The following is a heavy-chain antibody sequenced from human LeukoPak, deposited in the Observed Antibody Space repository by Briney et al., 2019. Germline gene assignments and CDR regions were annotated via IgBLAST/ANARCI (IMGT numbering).Heavy chain of an antibody. V-gene: IGHV4-4*07. CDR3: ARGPYCSGGSCYFRPNWFDP. D-gene: IGHD2-15*01. CDR1: GGSISSYY. Sequence: SETLSLTCTVSGGSISSYYWSWIRQPAGKGLEWIGRIYTSGSTNYNPSLKSRVTISVDTSKNQFSLKLSSVTAADTAVYYCARGPYCSGGSCYFRPNWFDPWGQGTLVTVSS. CDR2: IYTSGST. J-gene: IGHJ5*02.